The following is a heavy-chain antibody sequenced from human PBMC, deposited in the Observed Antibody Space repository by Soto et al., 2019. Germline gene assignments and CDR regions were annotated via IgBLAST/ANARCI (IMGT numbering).Heavy chain of an antibody. CDR1: GFTFSSYS. D-gene: IGHD4-4*01. CDR2: ISSSSSYI. Sequence: EVQLVESGGGLVKPGGSLRLSCAASGFTFSSYSMNWVRQAPGKGLEWVSSISSSSSYIYYADSVKGRFTISRDNAKNSLYLRMNSLRAEDRSVYYCAVGTERPTVPSPCYYGMDVW. V-gene: IGHV3-21*01. J-gene: IGHJ6*01. CDR3: AVGTERPTVPSPCYYGMDV.